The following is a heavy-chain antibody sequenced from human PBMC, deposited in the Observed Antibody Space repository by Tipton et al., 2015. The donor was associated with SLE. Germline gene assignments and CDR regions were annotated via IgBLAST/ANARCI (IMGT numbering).Heavy chain of an antibody. CDR1: GGSISSGVYY. CDR3: ARDTPYYYDSSGYYPRFDP. V-gene: IGHV4-30-4*01. J-gene: IGHJ5*02. Sequence: TLSLTCTVSGGSISSGVYYWSWIRQPPGKGLEWLGYIYYSGSTSYNPSLKSRVTISVDTSKNQFSLKLSSVTAADTAVYYCARDTPYYYDSSGYYPRFDPWGQGTLVTVSS. D-gene: IGHD3-22*01. CDR2: IYYSGST.